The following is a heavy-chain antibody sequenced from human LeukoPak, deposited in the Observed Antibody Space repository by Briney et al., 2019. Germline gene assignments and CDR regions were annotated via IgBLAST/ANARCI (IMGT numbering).Heavy chain of an antibody. V-gene: IGHV3-7*01. CDR1: GFTFSSYW. CDR2: IKQDGSEK. CDR3: ARSYRRWDQRFDY. J-gene: IGHJ4*02. D-gene: IGHD1-26*01. Sequence: PGGSLRLSCAASGFTFSSYWMSWVRQAPGKGLEWVANIKQDGSEKYYVDSVKGRFTISRDNAKNSLYLQMNSLRAEDTAVYYCARSYRRWDQRFDYWGQGTLVPVSS.